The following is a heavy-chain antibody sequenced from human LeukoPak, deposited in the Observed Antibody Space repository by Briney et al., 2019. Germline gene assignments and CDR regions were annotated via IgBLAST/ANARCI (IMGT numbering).Heavy chain of an antibody. J-gene: IGHJ4*02. CDR1: GFTFSSYA. V-gene: IGHV3-30-3*01. Sequence: GRSLRLSCAASGFTFSSYAMDWVRQATGKGLEWVAVISYDGSNKYYADSVKGRFTISRDNSKNTLYLQMNSLRAEDTAVYYCAKDLRWTVTTFDYWGQGTLVTVSS. D-gene: IGHD4-17*01. CDR3: AKDLRWTVTTFDY. CDR2: ISYDGSNK.